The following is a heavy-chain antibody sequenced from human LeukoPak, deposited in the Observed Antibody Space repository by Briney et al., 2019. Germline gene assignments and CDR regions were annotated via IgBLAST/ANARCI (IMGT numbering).Heavy chain of an antibody. J-gene: IGHJ4*02. CDR3: AKDRGSSGYYDY. Sequence: PGGSLRLSCAASGFTFSSYSMNWVRQAPGKGLEWVSSISSSSSYIYYADSVKGRFTISRDNAKNSLYLQMNSLRAEDTAVYYCAKDRGSSGYYDYWGQGTLVTVSS. D-gene: IGHD3-22*01. CDR2: ISSSSSYI. V-gene: IGHV3-21*01. CDR1: GFTFSSYS.